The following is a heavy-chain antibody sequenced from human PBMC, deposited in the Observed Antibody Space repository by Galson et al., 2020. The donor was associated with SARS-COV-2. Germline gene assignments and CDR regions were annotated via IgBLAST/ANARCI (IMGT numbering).Heavy chain of an antibody. CDR1: GVSITNYNYY. J-gene: IGHJ3*01. CDR2: IYSDGTT. D-gene: IGHD1-26*01. Sequence: SETLSLTCTVSGVSITNYNYYWGWIRQPPGRGLEWIATIYSDGTTYYDPSLRGRVFISIETSKNQFSLELNSVTAADTDTYYCVRDRSGARWTPDAFNDWGQGTMVTVSS. CDR3: VRDRSGARWTPDAFND. V-gene: IGHV4-39*07.